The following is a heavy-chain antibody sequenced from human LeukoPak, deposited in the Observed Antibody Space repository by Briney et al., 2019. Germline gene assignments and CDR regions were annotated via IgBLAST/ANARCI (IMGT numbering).Heavy chain of an antibody. Sequence: SETLSLTCTVSGGSISSGGYYWSWIRQHPGKGLEWIGEIYHSGSTNYNPSLKSRVTISVDKSKNQFPLKLSSATAADTAVYYCARVAGRQGAIDYWGQGTLVTVSS. D-gene: IGHD4/OR15-4a*01. J-gene: IGHJ4*02. CDR1: GGSISSGGYY. CDR2: IYHSGST. CDR3: ARVAGRQGAIDY. V-gene: IGHV4-39*06.